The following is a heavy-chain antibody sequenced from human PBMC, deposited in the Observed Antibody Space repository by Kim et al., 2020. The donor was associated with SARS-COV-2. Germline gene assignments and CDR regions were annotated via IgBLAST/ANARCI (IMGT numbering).Heavy chain of an antibody. CDR2: INHSGST. V-gene: IGHV4-34*01. CDR3: ARGDSIVGRATISPMPVVVAACVDY. D-gene: IGHD2-15*01. CDR1: GGSFSGYY. J-gene: IGHJ4*02. Sequence: SETLSLTCAVYGGSFSGYYWSWIRQPPGKGLEWIGEINHSGSTNYNPSLKSRVTISVDTSKNQFSLKLSSVTAADTAVYYCARGDSIVGRATISPMPVVVAACVDYWGERTLVTVSS.